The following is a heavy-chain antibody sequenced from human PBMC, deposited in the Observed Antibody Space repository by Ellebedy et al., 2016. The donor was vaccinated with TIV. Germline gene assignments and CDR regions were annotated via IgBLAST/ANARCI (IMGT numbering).Heavy chain of an antibody. V-gene: IGHV4-31*03. D-gene: IGHD6-6*01. CDR2: IYYSGST. J-gene: IGHJ4*02. Sequence: MPSETLSLTCTVSGGSISSGGYYWSWIRQHPGKGLEWIGYIYYSGSTYYNPSLKSRVTISVDTSKNQFSLKLSYVTAADTAVYYCARESLIAARPGFDYWGQGTLVTVSS. CDR1: GGSISSGGYY. CDR3: ARESLIAARPGFDY.